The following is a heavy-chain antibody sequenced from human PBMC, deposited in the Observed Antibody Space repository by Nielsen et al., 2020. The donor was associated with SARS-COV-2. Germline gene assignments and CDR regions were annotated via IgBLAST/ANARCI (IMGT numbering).Heavy chain of an antibody. CDR2: INPSGSGT. CDR1: GFTFSSTW. V-gene: IGHV3-74*01. CDR3: AKDGVVRGDALDL. Sequence: GESLKISCSASGFTFSSTWMDWVRQAPGQGLVWVSRINPSGSGTAYADSVKGRFSISRDNSKNTLFLQMHSLRVEDTAVYYCAKDGVVRGDALDLWGQGTMVTVSS. D-gene: IGHD3-10*01. J-gene: IGHJ3*01.